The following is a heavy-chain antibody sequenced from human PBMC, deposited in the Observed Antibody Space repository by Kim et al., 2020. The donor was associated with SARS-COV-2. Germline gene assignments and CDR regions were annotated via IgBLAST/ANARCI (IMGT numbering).Heavy chain of an antibody. CDR3: ARDWGYGGHHRLANYAFDI. D-gene: IGHD1-26*01. CDR1: GFTVSSNY. J-gene: IGHJ3*02. Sequence: GGSLRLSCAASGFTVSSNYMSWVRQAPGKGLEWVSVIYSGGSTYYADSVKGRFTISRDNSKNTLYLQMNSLRAEDTAVYYCARDWGYGGHHRLANYAFDIWGQGTMVTVSS. V-gene: IGHV3-53*01. CDR2: IYSGGST.